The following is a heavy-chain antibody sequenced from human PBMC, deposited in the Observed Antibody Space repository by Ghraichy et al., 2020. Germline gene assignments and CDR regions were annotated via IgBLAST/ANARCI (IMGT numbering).Heavy chain of an antibody. V-gene: IGHV3-30*18. D-gene: IGHD3-16*01. J-gene: IGHJ4*02. CDR3: AKDGGSPDYYYEY. CDR1: GFTFSRYG. CDR2: ISYDGSSK. Sequence: GALRLSCAASGFTFSRYGMHWVRQAPGQGLEWVAIISYDGSSKYYVDSVKGRFTISRDNSKNTLYLVMNSLRIEDTAVYYCAKDGGSPDYYYEYWGQGTLVTVSS.